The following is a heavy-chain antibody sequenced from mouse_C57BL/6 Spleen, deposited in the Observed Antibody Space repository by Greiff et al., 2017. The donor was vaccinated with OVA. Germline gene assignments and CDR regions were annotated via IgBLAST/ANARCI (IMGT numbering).Heavy chain of an antibody. CDR3: AKSGDYYGSSYAMDY. CDR2: FTMYSDAT. J-gene: IGHJ4*01. Sequence: QVQLQQSGAELVRPGSSVKLSCKDSSFAFMASAMHWVKQRPGHGLEWIGSFTMYSDATEYSENFKGKATLTANTSSSTAYMELSSLTSEDSAVYYCAKSGDYYGSSYAMDYWGQGTSVTVSS. V-gene: IGHV1-49*01. CDR1: SFAFMASA. D-gene: IGHD1-1*01.